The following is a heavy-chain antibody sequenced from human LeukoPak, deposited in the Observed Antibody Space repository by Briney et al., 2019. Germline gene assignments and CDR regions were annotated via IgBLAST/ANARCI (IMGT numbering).Heavy chain of an antibody. CDR1: GYRFTSYW. J-gene: IGHJ5*02. CDR2: IYPGDSDT. D-gene: IGHD4-17*01. Sequence: GESLKISCKGSGYRFTSYWIGWVRQMPGKGLEWMGIIYPGDSDTRYSPSFQGQVTISADKSISTAYVQWSSLKASDTAMYYCARHVTTVKNNWFDPWGQGTLVTVSS. CDR3: ARHVTTVKNNWFDP. V-gene: IGHV5-51*01.